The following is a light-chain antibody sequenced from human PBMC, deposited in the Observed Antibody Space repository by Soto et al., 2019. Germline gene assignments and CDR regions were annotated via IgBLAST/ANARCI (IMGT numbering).Light chain of an antibody. V-gene: IGKV3-15*01. CDR1: QGISTN. J-gene: IGKJ1*01. CDR3: QQYDNLLRT. Sequence: IVMTQSPATLSVSPGERATISCRASQGISTNLAWYQQKPGKAPRLLIYGASTRATGIPARFSGSGSGTEFTLTVTSLQPEDFSVYYCQQYDNLLRTFGPGTKVEIK. CDR2: GAS.